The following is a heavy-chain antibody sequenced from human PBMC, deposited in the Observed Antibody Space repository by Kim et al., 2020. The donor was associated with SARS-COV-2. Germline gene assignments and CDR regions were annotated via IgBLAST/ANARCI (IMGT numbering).Heavy chain of an antibody. CDR2: ISYDGSNK. J-gene: IGHJ4*01. D-gene: IGHD1-26*01. V-gene: IGHV3-30*04. CDR3: ARGAEWDLAEGGGDY. CDR1: GFTFSSYA. Sequence: GGSLRLSCAASGFTFSSYAMHWVRQAPGKGLEWVAVISYDGSNKYYADSVKGRFTISRDNSKNTLYLQMNSLRAEDTAVYYCARGAEWDLAEGGGDYWG.